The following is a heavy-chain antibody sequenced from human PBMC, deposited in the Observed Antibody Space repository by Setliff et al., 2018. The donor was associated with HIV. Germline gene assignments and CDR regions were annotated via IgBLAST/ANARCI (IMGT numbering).Heavy chain of an antibody. Sequence: GGSLRLSCAASGFSFSNYVMHWVRQAPGKGLEWVGVVWYEGRDKYYADSVKGRFTISRDNSKNTLYLEMNSLRADDTAVYYCAKVAAGFSSACDFDSWGQGTLVTVSS. CDR3: AKVAAGFSSACDFDS. D-gene: IGHD6-19*01. V-gene: IGHV3-30*02. CDR1: GFSFSNYV. J-gene: IGHJ4*02. CDR2: VWYEGRDK.